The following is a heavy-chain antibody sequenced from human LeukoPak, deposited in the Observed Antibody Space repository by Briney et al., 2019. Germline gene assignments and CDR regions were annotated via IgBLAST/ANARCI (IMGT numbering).Heavy chain of an antibody. CDR3: ARPHCGGDCYYSWGFDY. CDR2: IKQDGSEK. V-gene: IGHV3-7*01. Sequence: GGSLRLSCAASGFTFSSYWMSWVRQAPGKGLEWVANIKQDGSEKYYVDSVKGRFTISRDNAKNSLYLQMNSLRAEDTAVYSCARPHCGGDCYYSWGFDYWGQGTLVTVSS. J-gene: IGHJ4*02. CDR1: GFTFSSYW. D-gene: IGHD2-21*02.